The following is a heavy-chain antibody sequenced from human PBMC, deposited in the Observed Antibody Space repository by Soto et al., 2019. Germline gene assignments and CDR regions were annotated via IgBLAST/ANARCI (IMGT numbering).Heavy chain of an antibody. J-gene: IGHJ4*02. CDR3: ARGLKWLRLGD. D-gene: IGHD5-12*01. Sequence: SETLSLTCAVYGGSFSGYYWSWIRQPPGKGLEWIGEINHSGSTNYNPSLKSRVTISVDTSKNQFSLKLSSVTAADTAVYYCARGLKWLRLGDWGQGTLVTVSS. CDR1: GGSFSGYY. V-gene: IGHV4-34*01. CDR2: INHSGST.